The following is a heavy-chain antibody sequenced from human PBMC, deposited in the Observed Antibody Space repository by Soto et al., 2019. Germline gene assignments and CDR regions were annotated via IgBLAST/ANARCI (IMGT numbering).Heavy chain of an antibody. CDR2: ISAYNGNT. Sequence: ASVKVSFKASGYTFTSYGISWVRHAPGQGLEWMGWISAYNGNTNYAQKLQGRVTMTTDTSTSTAYMELRSLRSDDTAVYYCARLAAAGPNWFDPWGQGTLVTVSS. D-gene: IGHD6-13*01. V-gene: IGHV1-18*01. J-gene: IGHJ5*02. CDR1: GYTFTSYG. CDR3: ARLAAAGPNWFDP.